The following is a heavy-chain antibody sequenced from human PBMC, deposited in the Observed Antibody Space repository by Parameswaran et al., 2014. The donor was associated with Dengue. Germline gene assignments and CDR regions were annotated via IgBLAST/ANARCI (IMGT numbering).Heavy chain of an antibody. Sequence: WIRQPQGRDWSGLGISITVGAPTTTLLKSRVTISVDTSKNQFSLKLSSVTAADTAVYYCARQISNCSSTSCYYYFDYWGQGTLVTVSS. D-gene: IGHD2-2*01. CDR3: ARQISNCSSTSCYYYFDY. J-gene: IGHJ4*02. V-gene: IGHV4-59*08. CDR2: SITVGAP.